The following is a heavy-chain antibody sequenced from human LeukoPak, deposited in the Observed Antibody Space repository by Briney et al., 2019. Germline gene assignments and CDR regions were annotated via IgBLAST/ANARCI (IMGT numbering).Heavy chain of an antibody. D-gene: IGHD3-16*02. Sequence: SETLSLTCTVSGYSISSDYYWGWVRQPPGKGLEWIGFIYHSGSTYYNPSLKSRVTISVDTSKNQFSLKLSSVTAADTAVYYCARYDVWGTYRAFDYWGQGTLVTVSS. CDR2: IYHSGST. J-gene: IGHJ4*02. V-gene: IGHV4-38-2*02. CDR1: GYSISSDYY. CDR3: ARYDVWGTYRAFDY.